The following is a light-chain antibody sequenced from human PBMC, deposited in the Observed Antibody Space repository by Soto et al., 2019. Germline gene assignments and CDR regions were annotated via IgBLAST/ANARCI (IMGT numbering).Light chain of an antibody. Sequence: EIVMTQSPATLSVSPGERATLSCRASQSVNTNVAWYQQEPGQAPRLLIYGASTRATGIPARFSGSVSGTEFALNISSLQSEDFAVYYCEQYNNWPRTFGQGTKVDIK. CDR1: QSVNTN. J-gene: IGKJ1*01. V-gene: IGKV3D-15*01. CDR3: EQYNNWPRT. CDR2: GAS.